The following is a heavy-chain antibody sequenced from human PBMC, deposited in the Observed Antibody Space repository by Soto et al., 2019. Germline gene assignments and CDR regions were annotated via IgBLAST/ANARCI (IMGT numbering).Heavy chain of an antibody. D-gene: IGHD3-16*01. CDR3: ARAWGEAFDY. CDR1: GGSISSYY. V-gene: IGHV4-59*01. CDR2: IYYSGST. Sequence: SETLSVTCTVSGGSISSYYWSWIRQPPGKGLEWIGYIYYSGSTNYNPSLKSRVTISVDTSKNQFSLKLSSVTAADTAVYYCARAWGEAFDYWGQGTLVTVS. J-gene: IGHJ4*02.